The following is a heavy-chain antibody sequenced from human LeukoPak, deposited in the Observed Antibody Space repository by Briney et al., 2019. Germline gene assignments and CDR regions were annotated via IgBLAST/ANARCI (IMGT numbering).Heavy chain of an antibody. CDR2: MSYDGSKK. CDR3: AKDGPSRQPVVPAAVDY. CDR1: GFTFSNYA. Sequence: GGSLRLSCAASGFTFSNYAMQWVRQAPGKGLEWVAIMSYDGSKKYYADSVKGRFIISRDNSKNTLYLQMNSLRAEDMAVYYCAKDGPSRQPVVPAAVDYWGQGTLVTVSS. J-gene: IGHJ4*02. V-gene: IGHV3-30*18. D-gene: IGHD2-2*01.